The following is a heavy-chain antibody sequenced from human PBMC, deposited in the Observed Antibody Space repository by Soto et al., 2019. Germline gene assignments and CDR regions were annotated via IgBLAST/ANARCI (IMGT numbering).Heavy chain of an antibody. D-gene: IGHD2-21*02. J-gene: IGHJ4*02. Sequence: ASVKVSCKASGYTFTSYYLHWVRQAPGQRLEWMGWINAGNGNTKYSQKFQGRVTITRDTSASTAYMELSSLRSEDTAVYYCARSIVVVTALDYWGQGTLVTVSS. V-gene: IGHV1-3*01. CDR1: GYTFTSYY. CDR3: ARSIVVVTALDY. CDR2: INAGNGNT.